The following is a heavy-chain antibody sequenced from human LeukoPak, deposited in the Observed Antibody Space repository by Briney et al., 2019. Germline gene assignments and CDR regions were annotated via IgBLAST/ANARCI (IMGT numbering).Heavy chain of an antibody. V-gene: IGHV3-15*07. CDR1: GFTFSNGL. CDR3: TENDTYYYDSSGYFQPFDC. CDR2: IKSKSDGETT. J-gene: IGHJ4*02. D-gene: IGHD3-22*01. Sequence: PGGSLRLSCAASGFTFSNGLMNWVRQAPGKRLEWVSHIKSKSDGETTDYAAPVKGRFIISREDSKNTLYLQMNSLKTEDTAVYYCTENDTYYYDSSGYFQPFDCWGQGTLVTVSS.